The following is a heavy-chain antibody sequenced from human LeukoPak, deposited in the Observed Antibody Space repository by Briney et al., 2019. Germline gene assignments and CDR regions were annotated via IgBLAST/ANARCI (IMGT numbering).Heavy chain of an antibody. J-gene: IGHJ4*02. CDR1: GFNFRDFY. V-gene: IGHV3-7*01. CDR2: IKQDGSEK. Sequence: TGGSLRLSCAGSGFNFRDFYMSWVRQAPGKGLEWVANIKQDGSEKYYVDSVKGRFTISRDNAKNSLYLQMNSLRAEDTAVYYCARSRGGWYYFDYWGQGTLVTVSS. D-gene: IGHD6-19*01. CDR3: ARSRGGWYYFDY.